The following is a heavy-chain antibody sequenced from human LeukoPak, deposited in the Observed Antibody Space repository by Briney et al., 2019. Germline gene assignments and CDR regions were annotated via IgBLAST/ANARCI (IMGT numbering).Heavy chain of an antibody. CDR1: VYTFTNYD. CDR3: ARDQDIVVVVAALRQREMGGFDP. CDR2: MNPKSGNT. V-gene: IGHV1-8*01. D-gene: IGHD2-15*01. Sequence: ASVTVSFKSSVYTFTNYDINGVRQATGQGRAWVGWMNPKSGNTGYAQKFQGRVTMTRNTSISTAYMELSSLRSDDTAVYYCARDQDIVVVVAALRQREMGGFDPWGQGTLVTVSS. J-gene: IGHJ5*02.